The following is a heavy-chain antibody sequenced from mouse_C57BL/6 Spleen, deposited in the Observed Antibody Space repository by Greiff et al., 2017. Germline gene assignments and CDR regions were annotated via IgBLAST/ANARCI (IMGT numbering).Heavy chain of an antibody. V-gene: IGHV1-64*01. CDR1: GYTFTSYW. CDR3: ARAGRRGVGWFAY. D-gene: IGHD1-1*01. J-gene: IGHJ3*01. CDR2: IHPNSGST. Sequence: QVQLQQPGAELVKPGASVKLSCKASGYTFTSYWMHWVKQRPGQGLEWIGMIHPNSGSTNYNEKFKSKATLTVDKSSSTAYMQLSSLTSEDSAVYYCARAGRRGVGWFAYWGQGTLVTVSA.